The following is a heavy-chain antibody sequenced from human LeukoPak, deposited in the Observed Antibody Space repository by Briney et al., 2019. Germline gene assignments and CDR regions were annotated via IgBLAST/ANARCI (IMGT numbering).Heavy chain of an antibody. D-gene: IGHD3-22*01. Sequence: ASVKVSCKASGYTFTGYYMHWVRQAPGQGLEWMGWINPNSGGTNYAQKFQGRVTMTRDTSISTAYMELSRLRSDDTAVYYCARNTYYYDSSGYHFDYWGQGTLVTVSS. CDR2: INPNSGGT. CDR1: GYTFTGYY. V-gene: IGHV1-2*02. CDR3: ARNTYYYDSSGYHFDY. J-gene: IGHJ4*02.